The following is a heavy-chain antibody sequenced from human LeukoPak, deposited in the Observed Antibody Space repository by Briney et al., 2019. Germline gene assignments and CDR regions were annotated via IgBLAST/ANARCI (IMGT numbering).Heavy chain of an antibody. D-gene: IGHD5-12*01. CDR3: ARLRSWHRNRRLDYFDY. CDR1: GGFISRYY. CDR2: IYYSGST. V-gene: IGHV4-59*08. J-gene: IGHJ4*02. Sequence: SETLSLTCTVSGGFISRYYWSWIRQPPGEGLGWIWFIYYSGSTNYNPSLKSRVTISVDTSKNQFSLKLSSVTAADTAVYYCARLRSWHRNRRLDYFDYWGQGTLVTVSS.